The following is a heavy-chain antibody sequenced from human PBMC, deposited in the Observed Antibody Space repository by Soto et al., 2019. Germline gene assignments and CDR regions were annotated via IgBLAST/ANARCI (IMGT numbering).Heavy chain of an antibody. Sequence: QVQLVQSGAEVKKPGASVKVSCKASGYSFTSYGISWVRQAPGQGPEWMGWISGHKGNTNHPQSLQGRVTMTTDTSRNTAYMELRSLRSDDTAVYYCARHRFNYYDDTVYYYFDYWGQGTLVTVSS. V-gene: IGHV1-18*04. D-gene: IGHD3-22*01. CDR3: ARHRFNYYDDTVYYYFDY. CDR2: ISGHKGNT. J-gene: IGHJ4*02. CDR1: GYSFTSYG.